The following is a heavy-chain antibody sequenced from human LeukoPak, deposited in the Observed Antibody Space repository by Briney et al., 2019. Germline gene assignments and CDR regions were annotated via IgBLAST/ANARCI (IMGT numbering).Heavy chain of an antibody. Sequence: GGSLRLSCAASGFTFSSYGMHRVRQAPGKGLEWVAVISYGGSNKYYADSVKGRFTISRDNSKNTLYLQMNSLRAEDTAVYYCAKDYGGNYGMDVWGQGTTVTVSS. CDR2: ISYGGSNK. CDR3: AKDYGGNYGMDV. CDR1: GFTFSSYG. J-gene: IGHJ6*02. D-gene: IGHD4-23*01. V-gene: IGHV3-30*18.